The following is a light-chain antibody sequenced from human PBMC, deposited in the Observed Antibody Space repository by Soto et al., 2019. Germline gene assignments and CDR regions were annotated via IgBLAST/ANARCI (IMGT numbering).Light chain of an antibody. CDR3: SSYAGSNIPWV. Sequence: QSVLTQPPSASGSPGQSVTISCTGTSSDVGGYNYVSWYQQHPGKAPKLMIYEVSKRPSGVPDRFSGSKSGNTASLTVSGLQAEDEADYYCSSYAGSNIPWVFGGGTKLTVL. V-gene: IGLV2-8*01. J-gene: IGLJ3*02. CDR1: SSDVGGYNY. CDR2: EVS.